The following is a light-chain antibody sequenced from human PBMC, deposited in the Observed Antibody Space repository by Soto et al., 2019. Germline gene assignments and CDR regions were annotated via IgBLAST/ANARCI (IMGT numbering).Light chain of an antibody. CDR2: DAS. V-gene: IGKV3D-20*02. Sequence: EIVLTQSPGTLSLSPGERATLSCRASQSVSSSYLAWYQQKPGLAPRLVIYDASNRATGIPDRFSGSGSGTDFTLTISSLEPEDCALYFCQQRSDWPLITFGQGTRLEI. CDR3: QQRSDWPLIT. CDR1: QSVSSSY. J-gene: IGKJ5*01.